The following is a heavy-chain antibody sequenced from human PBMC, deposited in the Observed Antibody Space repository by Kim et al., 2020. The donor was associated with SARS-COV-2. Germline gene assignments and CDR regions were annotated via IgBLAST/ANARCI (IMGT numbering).Heavy chain of an antibody. V-gene: IGHV3-23*01. CDR2: ISGSGIAT. CDR3: AKRDIATTGLAGY. Sequence: GGSLRLSCAASGFTFSTYAMSWVRQAPGKGLEWVSAISGSGIATYYADSVKGRFTISRDNSMNTLYLQMNSLRAEDTAVYYCAKRDIATTGLAGYWGQGTLVTVSS. D-gene: IGHD6-13*01. CDR1: GFTFSTYA. J-gene: IGHJ4*02.